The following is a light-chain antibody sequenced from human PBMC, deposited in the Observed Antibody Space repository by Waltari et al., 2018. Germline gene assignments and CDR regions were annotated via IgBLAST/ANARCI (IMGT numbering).Light chain of an antibody. CDR2: GPD. V-gene: IGLV3-19*01. CDR3: HSRETFSTRL. J-gene: IGLJ2*01. Sequence: SSDLTQDPSLSVALGQTVRLTCQGARLRSYYASWYQQRPGQAPILVLYGPDNRPSGIPDRFSGSTSGNTASLTITGAQAEDEADYYCHSRETFSTRLFGGGTRLTV. CDR1: RLRSYY.